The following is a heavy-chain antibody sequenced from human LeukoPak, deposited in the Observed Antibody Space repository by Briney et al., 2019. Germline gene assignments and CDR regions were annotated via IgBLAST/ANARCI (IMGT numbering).Heavy chain of an antibody. Sequence: KPSETLSLTCTVSGGSISSSSYYRGWIRQPPGKGLAWIGSIYYSGSTYYNPSLKSRVTISVDTSKNQFSLKLSSVTAADTAVYYCARLPRYDFWSGSNYMDVWGKGTTVTVSS. CDR3: ARLPRYDFWSGSNYMDV. J-gene: IGHJ6*03. CDR1: GGSISSSSYY. CDR2: IYYSGST. V-gene: IGHV4-39*01. D-gene: IGHD3-3*01.